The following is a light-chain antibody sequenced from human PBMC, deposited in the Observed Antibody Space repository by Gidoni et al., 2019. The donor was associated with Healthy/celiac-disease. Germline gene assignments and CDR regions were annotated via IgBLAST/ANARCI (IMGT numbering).Light chain of an antibody. J-gene: IGKJ1*01. CDR2: KAS. CDR3: QQYNSYPPWT. CDR1: QGISSW. V-gene: IGKV1-5*03. Sequence: DIQMTQSPSTLSASVGDRVTITCRASQGISSWLAWYQQKPGKAPTLLLYKASSLESGVPSRFSGSGSGTEFTLTISSLQPDDFATYYCQQYNSYPPWTFGQXTKVEIK.